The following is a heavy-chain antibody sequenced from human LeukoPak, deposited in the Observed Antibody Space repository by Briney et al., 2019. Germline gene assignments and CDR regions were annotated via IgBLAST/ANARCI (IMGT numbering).Heavy chain of an antibody. D-gene: IGHD3-10*01. CDR3: ARGGITMVRGVTTAGFDI. Sequence: ASVKVSRKASGYTFTSYGISWVRQAPGQGLEWMGWISAYNGNTNYAQKFQGRVTITADESTSTAYMELSSLRSEDTAVYYCARGGITMVRGVTTAGFDIWGQGTMVTVSS. J-gene: IGHJ3*02. V-gene: IGHV1-18*01. CDR1: GYTFTSYG. CDR2: ISAYNGNT.